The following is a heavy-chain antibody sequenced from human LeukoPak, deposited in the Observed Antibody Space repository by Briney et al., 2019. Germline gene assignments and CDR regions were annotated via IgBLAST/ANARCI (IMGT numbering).Heavy chain of an antibody. CDR1: GFIVSGNY. J-gene: IGHJ4*02. CDR2: LYSGGNT. CDR3: ARGNGFDY. Sequence: GGSLRLSCVASGFIVSGNYMSWVRQAPGKGLECVSVLYSGGNTYYADSVKGRSTISRDNSKNTLYLQMNNLRAEDTAVYYCARGNGFDYWGQGTLVTVSS. V-gene: IGHV3-53*01.